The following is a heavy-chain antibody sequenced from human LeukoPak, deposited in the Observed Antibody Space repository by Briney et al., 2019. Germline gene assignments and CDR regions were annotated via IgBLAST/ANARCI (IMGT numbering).Heavy chain of an antibody. CDR3: ARGCLLGAFDI. Sequence: GGSLRLSCAASGFTVSSNYMSWARQAPGKGLEWVSVIYSGGSTYYADSVKGRFTIYRDNSKNTLYIQMTSLRAEDEALSCYARGCLLGAFDIWGQGTMVTVSS. D-gene: IGHD3-22*01. CDR1: GFTVSSNY. J-gene: IGHJ3*02. V-gene: IGHV3-53*01. CDR2: IYSGGST.